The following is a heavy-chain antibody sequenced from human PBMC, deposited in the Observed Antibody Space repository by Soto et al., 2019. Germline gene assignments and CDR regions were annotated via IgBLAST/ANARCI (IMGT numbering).Heavy chain of an antibody. CDR1: GGTFSSYA. D-gene: IGHD3-3*01. Sequence: GASVKVSCKASGGTFSSYAISWVRQAPGQGLEWMGGIIPIFGTANYAQKFQGRVTITADESTSTAYMELSSLRSEDTAVYYCAREVGVVIVKGYWFDPWGQGTLVTVSS. CDR2: IIPIFGTA. V-gene: IGHV1-69*13. CDR3: AREVGVVIVKGYWFDP. J-gene: IGHJ5*02.